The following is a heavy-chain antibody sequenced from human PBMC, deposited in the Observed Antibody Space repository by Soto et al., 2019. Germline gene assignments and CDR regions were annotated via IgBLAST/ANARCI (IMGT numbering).Heavy chain of an antibody. V-gene: IGHV4-59*08. CDR1: GVSVDSDY. J-gene: IGHJ6*03. CDR3: ARHNFGTADLFYHMDV. Sequence: QVQLQESGPGLVKPSETLSLTCYVSGVSVDSDYWSWIRQPPGKGLEWIGVLYYSGTTYYNPSLTRRVAISADKSKNQFSLRINSVTAADTAVYYCARHNFGTADLFYHMDVWGRGTTVTVSS. CDR2: LYYSGTT. D-gene: IGHD3-16*01.